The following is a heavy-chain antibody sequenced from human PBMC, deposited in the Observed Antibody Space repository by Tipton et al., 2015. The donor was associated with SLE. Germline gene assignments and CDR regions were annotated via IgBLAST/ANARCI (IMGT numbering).Heavy chain of an antibody. V-gene: IGHV3-7*03. D-gene: IGHD2-15*01. CDR2: ITQDGSEK. CDR1: GFTFSSYW. Sequence: SLRLSCAASGFTFSSYWMSWVRQAPGKGLEWVANITQDGSEKYYVESVKGRFTISRDNAKNSLYLQMNSLRAEDTAVYYCAKDRTYCSGGDCLYWDFDLWGRGTLVTVSS. CDR3: AKDRTYCSGGDCLYWDFDL. J-gene: IGHJ2*01.